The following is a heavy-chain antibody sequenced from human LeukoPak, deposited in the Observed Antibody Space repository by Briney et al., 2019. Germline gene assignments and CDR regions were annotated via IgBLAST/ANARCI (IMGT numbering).Heavy chain of an antibody. D-gene: IGHD2-2*01. CDR2: FDPEDGET. CDR1: GYTLTELS. CDR3: ARAGICTSCYVVGPID. Sequence: GASVKVSCKVSGYTLTELSMHWVRQAPGKGLVWMGGFDPEDGETIYAQKFQGRVTMTEDTSTDTAYMELSSLRSEDTAVYYCARAGICTSCYVVGPIDWGQGTLVTVSS. J-gene: IGHJ4*02. V-gene: IGHV1-24*01.